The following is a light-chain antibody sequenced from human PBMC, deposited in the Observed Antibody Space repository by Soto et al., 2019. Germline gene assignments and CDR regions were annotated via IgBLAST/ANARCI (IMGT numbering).Light chain of an antibody. Sequence: EVVLTQSPATLSLSPGERANLSCRTSQSVSRTLAWYQQKSGQAPRLLSYDASNRATGIPTRFSGSGSGTDFTLTISSREPEDFAVYYCQQRYNWPQTFGQGTKVEIK. CDR1: QSVSRT. CDR2: DAS. J-gene: IGKJ1*01. CDR3: QQRYNWPQT. V-gene: IGKV3-11*01.